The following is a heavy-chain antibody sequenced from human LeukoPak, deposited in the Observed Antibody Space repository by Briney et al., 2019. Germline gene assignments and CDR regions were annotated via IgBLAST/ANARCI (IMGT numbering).Heavy chain of an antibody. CDR2: ISWNSGSI. V-gene: IGHV3-9*01. Sequence: GRSLRLSCAASGFTFDDYAMHWVRQAPGKGLEWVSGISWNSGSIGYADSVKGRFAISRDNAKNSLYLQMNRLRAEDTALDYCAKEHLASIAAAGTGFDYWGQGTLVTVSS. CDR1: GFTFDDYA. CDR3: AKEHLASIAAAGTGFDY. D-gene: IGHD6-13*01. J-gene: IGHJ4*02.